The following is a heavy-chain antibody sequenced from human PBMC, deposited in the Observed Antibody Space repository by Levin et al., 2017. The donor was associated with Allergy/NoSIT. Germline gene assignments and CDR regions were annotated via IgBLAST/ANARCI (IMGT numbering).Heavy chain of an antibody. D-gene: IGHD5-12*01. J-gene: IGHJ4*02. CDR2: ISGSGGST. CDR3: AGGGYDFYFDY. Sequence: GESLKISCAASGFTFSSYAMSWVRQAPGKGLEWVSAISGSGGSTYYADSVKGRFTISRDNSKNTLYLQMNSLRAEDTAVYYCAGGGYDFYFDYWGQGTLVTVSS. CDR1: GFTFSSYA. V-gene: IGHV3-23*01.